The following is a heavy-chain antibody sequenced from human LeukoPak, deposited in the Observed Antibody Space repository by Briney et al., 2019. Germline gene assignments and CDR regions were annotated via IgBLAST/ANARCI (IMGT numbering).Heavy chain of an antibody. J-gene: IGHJ5*02. D-gene: IGHD2-2*03. Sequence: GGSLRLSCAASGFTFSTYSMNWVRQAPGKGLEWVAFIRYDGSNKYYADSVKGRFTISRDNSKNTLYLQMNSLRAEDTAVYYCAKDAVDIVVVPAPEAWGQGTLVTVSS. CDR1: GFTFSTYS. CDR3: AKDAVDIVVVPAPEA. CDR2: IRYDGSNK. V-gene: IGHV3-30*02.